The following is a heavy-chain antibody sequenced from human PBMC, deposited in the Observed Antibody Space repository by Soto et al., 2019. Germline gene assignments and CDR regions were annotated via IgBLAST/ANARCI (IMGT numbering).Heavy chain of an antibody. V-gene: IGHV1-69*12. CDR3: ARSHLYDFWSGYYYGMDV. CDR2: IIPIFGTA. J-gene: IGHJ6*02. D-gene: IGHD3-3*01. Sequence: QVQLVQSGAEVKKPGSSVKVSCEASGGTFSSYAISWVRQAPGQGLEWMGGIIPIFGTANYAQKFQGRVTITADESTSTAYMELSSLRSEDTAVYYCARSHLYDFWSGYYYGMDVWGQGTTVTVSS. CDR1: GGTFSSYA.